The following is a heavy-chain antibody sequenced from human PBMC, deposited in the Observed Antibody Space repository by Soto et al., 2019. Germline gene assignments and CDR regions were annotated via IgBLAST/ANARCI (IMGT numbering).Heavy chain of an antibody. D-gene: IGHD3-10*01. Sequence: PGGSLRLSCASSGFAFSTHGMHWVRQAPGKGLEWVAVISYNGINKYYTDSVKGRFTISRDNSKNTLYLQMSSLRGDDTAVYYCAKETSGVPVYGMDVWGQATKVTVSS. CDR2: ISYNGINK. V-gene: IGHV3-30*18. CDR1: GFAFSTHG. J-gene: IGHJ6*02. CDR3: AKETSGVPVYGMDV.